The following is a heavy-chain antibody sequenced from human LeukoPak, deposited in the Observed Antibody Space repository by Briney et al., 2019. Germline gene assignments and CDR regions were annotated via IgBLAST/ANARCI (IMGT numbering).Heavy chain of an antibody. Sequence: ASVNVSCKASGYTFTIYAMHWVRQAPGQRLEWMGWINAGNGNTKYSQKFQGRVTITRDTSASTAYMELSSLRSEDTAVYYCARDSARRYSSGWRYWGQGTLVTVSS. CDR2: INAGNGNT. CDR1: GYTFTIYA. J-gene: IGHJ4*02. CDR3: ARDSARRYSSGWRY. V-gene: IGHV1-3*01. D-gene: IGHD6-19*01.